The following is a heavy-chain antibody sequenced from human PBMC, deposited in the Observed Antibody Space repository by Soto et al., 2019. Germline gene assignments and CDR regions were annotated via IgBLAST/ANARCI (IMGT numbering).Heavy chain of an antibody. J-gene: IGHJ5*02. D-gene: IGHD2-8*01. Sequence: PGGSLRLSCAASGSTFRDFHMSWIRQAPGKGLEWISYISASGRTIYYADSVKGRLTISRDNAKNSMYLQMNSLRVEDTAVYYCAGGPTNWFDPWGQGTPVTVSS. V-gene: IGHV3-11*01. CDR1: GSTFRDFH. CDR3: AGGPTNWFDP. CDR2: ISASGRTI.